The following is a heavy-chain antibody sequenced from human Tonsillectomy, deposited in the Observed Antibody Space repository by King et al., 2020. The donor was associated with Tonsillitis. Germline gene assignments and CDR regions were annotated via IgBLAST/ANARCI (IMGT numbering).Heavy chain of an antibody. D-gene: IGHD4-17*01. J-gene: IGHJ6*02. Sequence: VQLVESGGGVVQPGRSLRLSCAASGFTFSSYGMHWVRQAPGKGLEWVAVISYAGSNTYYADSVKGRFTISRDNSKNTVYLQMNSLRVEDTAVYYCAKVVLYGEYVSYYYGMDLWGQGTTVTVSS. CDR3: AKVVLYGEYVSYYYGMDL. CDR2: ISYAGSNT. V-gene: IGHV3-30*18. CDR1: GFTFSSYG.